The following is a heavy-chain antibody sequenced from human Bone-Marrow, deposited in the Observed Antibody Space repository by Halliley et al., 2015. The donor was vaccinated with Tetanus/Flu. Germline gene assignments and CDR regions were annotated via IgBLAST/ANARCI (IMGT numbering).Heavy chain of an antibody. CDR2: LYNRGRT. CDR3: AREYSGSFDL. J-gene: IGHJ4*02. D-gene: IGHD5-12*01. V-gene: IGHV4-31*02. Sequence: KCLVWIGSLYNRGRTYYTPSHKGRVPISVDPSTPQFFLKLRSATAADTAVYYCAREYSGSFDLWGQGILFTVSS.